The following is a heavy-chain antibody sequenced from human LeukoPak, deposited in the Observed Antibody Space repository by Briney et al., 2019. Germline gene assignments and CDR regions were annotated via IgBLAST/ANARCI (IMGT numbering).Heavy chain of an antibody. D-gene: IGHD6-19*01. CDR2: AYSDGIT. Sequence: GGSLRLSCAASGITVNSTYISWVRQAPGKGLEWVSVAYSDGITYYAGSVKGRFTISRDNSKNTLFLQMNSLRAEDTAVYYCARLFGSGWPGYFYYAMDVWGQGTTVAVSS. CDR3: ARLFGSGWPGYFYYAMDV. CDR1: GITVNSTY. J-gene: IGHJ6*02. V-gene: IGHV3-66*04.